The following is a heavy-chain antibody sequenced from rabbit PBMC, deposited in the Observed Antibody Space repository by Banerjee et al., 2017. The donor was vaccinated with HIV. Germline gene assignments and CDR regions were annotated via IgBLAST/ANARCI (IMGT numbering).Heavy chain of an antibody. Sequence: QSLEESGGDLVRPGASLTLTCTASGFSFSVGYWISWVRQAPGKGLEWIACIYTANGGTAYASWAKGRFTISKTSTTVTLQMTSLTAADTATYFCARHEFDFWGQGTLVTVS. V-gene: IGHV1S40*01. J-gene: IGHJ4*01. CDR1: GFSFSVGYW. CDR2: IYTANGGT. CDR3: ARHEFDF.